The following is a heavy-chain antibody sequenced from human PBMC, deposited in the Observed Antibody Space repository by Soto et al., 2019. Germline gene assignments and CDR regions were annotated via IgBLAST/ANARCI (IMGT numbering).Heavy chain of an antibody. CDR1: GNTFASHG. CDR3: ARVDPLGVEVVRDY. CDR2: ISGFNGQT. V-gene: IGHV1-18*01. D-gene: IGHD3-10*01. Sequence: QVQLVQSGPEVKKPGASVKVSCKASGNTFASHGFSWVRQAPGQGLEWMGWISGFNGQTNYALKFQGRVTLTTDTSKSTASMELRSLSSDAKAVSFCARVDPLGVEVVRDYWGQGTLVTVSS. J-gene: IGHJ4*02.